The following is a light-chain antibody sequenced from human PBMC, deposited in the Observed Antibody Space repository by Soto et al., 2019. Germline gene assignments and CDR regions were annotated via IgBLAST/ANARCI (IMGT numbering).Light chain of an antibody. CDR1: QSVSRY. CDR3: QQRSNWPPEIT. Sequence: EIVLTQSPATLSLSPVERATLSCMASQSVSRYLAWYQQKRCQTPRLLIYDASNRATGIPARFSGSGSGTDFTLTISSLEPEDFAVYYCQQRSNWPPEITFGQGTRLEIK. J-gene: IGKJ5*01. V-gene: IGKV3-11*01. CDR2: DAS.